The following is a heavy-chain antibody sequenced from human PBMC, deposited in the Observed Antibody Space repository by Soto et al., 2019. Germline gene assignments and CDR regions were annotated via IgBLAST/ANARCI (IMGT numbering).Heavy chain of an antibody. D-gene: IGHD1-1*01. CDR2: IDAGNGNT. Sequence: GASVMVSCKASGYTFTRNAIHWVRQAPGQRLEWIGKIDAGNGNTKYSQKFQGRVTITRDTSASAAYMELSTLGSEDTALYHCAKVSPEINWNDFDYWGQGTPVTVSS. CDR1: GYTFTRNA. CDR3: AKVSPEINWNDFDY. J-gene: IGHJ4*02. V-gene: IGHV1-3*01.